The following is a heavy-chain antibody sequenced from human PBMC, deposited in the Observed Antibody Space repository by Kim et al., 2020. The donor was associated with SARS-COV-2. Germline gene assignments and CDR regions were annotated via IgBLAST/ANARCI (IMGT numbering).Heavy chain of an antibody. CDR1: EFTFSRYA. J-gene: IGHJ4*02. Sequence: GGSLRLSCAASEFTFSRYAMNWVRQAPGKGLEWVSIISRNSNNIYYADSVEGRFTISRDNAKNTLYLQMNSLRADDTAMYYCARALSLGRSKDYYYWGQG. CDR2: ISRNSNNI. V-gene: IGHV3-21*01. D-gene: IGHD4-17*01. CDR3: ARALSLGRSKDYYY.